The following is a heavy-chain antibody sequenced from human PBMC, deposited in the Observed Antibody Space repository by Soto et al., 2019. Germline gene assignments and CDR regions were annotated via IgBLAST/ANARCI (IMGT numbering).Heavy chain of an antibody. D-gene: IGHD5-12*01. Sequence: PGGSLRLSCAASGFTFNSYAMHWVRQAPGKGLEWVGVIWYDGSNTFYAESVKGRFTISRDNSKNTVYLQMNSLRAEDTAVYYCARDFSMVIVAPGDWGQGTLVTVSS. CDR1: GFTFNSYA. CDR3: ARDFSMVIVAPGD. V-gene: IGHV3-33*01. CDR2: IWYDGSNT. J-gene: IGHJ4*02.